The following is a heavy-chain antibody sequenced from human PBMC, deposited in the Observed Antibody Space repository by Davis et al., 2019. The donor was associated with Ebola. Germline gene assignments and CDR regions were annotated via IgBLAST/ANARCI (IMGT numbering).Heavy chain of an antibody. CDR1: GFTFSNYW. CDR3: ARPDRSLRATPGF. J-gene: IGHJ4*02. CDR2: IKQDGSEK. V-gene: IGHV3-7*01. D-gene: IGHD1-14*01. Sequence: GGSLRLSCAASGFTFSNYWMSFVRQAPGKGLEWVANIKQDGSEKYYVDSVKGRFTISRDNAKNSMFLQMNSLRAEDTAVYYCARPDRSLRATPGFWGRGTLVTVSS.